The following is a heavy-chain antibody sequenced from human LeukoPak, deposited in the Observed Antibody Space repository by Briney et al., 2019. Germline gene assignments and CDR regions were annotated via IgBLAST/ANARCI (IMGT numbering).Heavy chain of an antibody. V-gene: IGHV3-21*01. Sequence: GGSLRLSCAASGFTFSSYTINWVRQAPGKGLEWVSSIISSGSYIYYADSVKGRFTISRDNAKNTLYLQMNSLRAEDTAVYYCARGDGYNLLNYWGQGTLVTVSS. J-gene: IGHJ4*02. D-gene: IGHD5-24*01. CDR1: GFTFSSYT. CDR2: IISSGSYI. CDR3: ARGDGYNLLNY.